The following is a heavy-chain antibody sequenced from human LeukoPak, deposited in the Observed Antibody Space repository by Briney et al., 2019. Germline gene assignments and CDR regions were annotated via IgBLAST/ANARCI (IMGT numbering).Heavy chain of an antibody. Sequence: SECLSLTCAVYGGSFNDYYWSWIRQPPGKGLEWIGEINHSGSTNYNPSLKSRVTISVDTSKNQFSLKLSSVTAADTAVYYCARDHSNGWYNWFALWGQETLVTVSS. D-gene: IGHD6-19*01. CDR3: ARDHSNGWYNWFAL. J-gene: IGHJ5*02. CDR1: GGSFNDYY. V-gene: IGHV4-34*01. CDR2: INHSGST.